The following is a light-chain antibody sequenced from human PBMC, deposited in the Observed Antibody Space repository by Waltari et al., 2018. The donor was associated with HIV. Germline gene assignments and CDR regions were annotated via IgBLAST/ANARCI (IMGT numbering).Light chain of an antibody. Sequence: QSALTQPASVSGSPGQSITISCTGTSSDVGGYNYVSWYQQHPGKAPKLMIYEVSNRPSWVSNRFSGSKSGNTASLTISGLQAEDEADYYCSSYTSSILWVFGGGTKLTVL. CDR3: SSYTSSILWV. CDR2: EVS. CDR1: SSDVGGYNY. V-gene: IGLV2-14*01. J-gene: IGLJ3*02.